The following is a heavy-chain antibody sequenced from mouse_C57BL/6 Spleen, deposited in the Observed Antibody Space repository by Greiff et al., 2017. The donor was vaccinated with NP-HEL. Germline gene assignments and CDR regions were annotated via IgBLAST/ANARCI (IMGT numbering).Heavy chain of an antibody. Sequence: EVKLVESGPELVKPGASVKISCKASGYSFTGYYMNWVKQSPEKSLEWIGEINPSTGGTTYNQKFKAKATLTVDKSSSTAYMQLKSLTSEDSAVYYCARGYYGSSYLYYAMDYWGQGTSVTVSS. CDR1: GYSFTGYY. CDR2: INPSTGGT. CDR3: ARGYYGSSYLYYAMDY. V-gene: IGHV1-42*01. J-gene: IGHJ4*01. D-gene: IGHD1-1*01.